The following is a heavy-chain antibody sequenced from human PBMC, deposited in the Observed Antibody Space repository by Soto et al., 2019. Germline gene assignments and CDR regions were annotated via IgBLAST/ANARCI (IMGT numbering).Heavy chain of an antibody. J-gene: IGHJ4*01. CDR2: ISDNGKYI. CDR1: GFTFRLYS. CDR3: ARDVEHGKHSYFY. V-gene: IGHV3-21*01. D-gene: IGHD1-26*01. Sequence: PGGSLRLSCAASGFTFRLYSLNWVRQAPGKGLEWVSSISDNGKYIYYADSVKGRFTISRDNAKNSLYLQMNSLRAEDTAVYYCARDVEHGKHSYFYWGHGTLVTVAS.